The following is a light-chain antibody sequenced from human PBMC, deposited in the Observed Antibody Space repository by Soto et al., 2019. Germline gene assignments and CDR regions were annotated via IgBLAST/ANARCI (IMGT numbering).Light chain of an antibody. CDR3: KSYAGSNTYV. Sequence: LTQPPSASGSPGQSVTISCTGTKNDIGVYDFVSWYQHHPGKAPRLIIYEVVPRPSGVPDRFSGSKSGNTASLTVSGLQAADEADYFCKSYAGSNTYVFGSGTKV. V-gene: IGLV2-8*01. J-gene: IGLJ1*01. CDR2: EVV. CDR1: KNDIGVYDF.